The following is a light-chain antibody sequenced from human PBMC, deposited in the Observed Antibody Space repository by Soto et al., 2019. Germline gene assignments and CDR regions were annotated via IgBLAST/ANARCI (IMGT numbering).Light chain of an antibody. J-gene: IGKJ5*01. V-gene: IGKV1-9*01. CDR2: AAS. CDR1: QGISSY. Sequence: DIQLTQSPSFLSASVGDRVTITCRASQGISSYLAWYQQKPGKAPKLLIYAASTLQSGVPSRFSGSGSGTEFTLTINSPQPEDFATYYCQQLNSYPITFGQGTRLEIK. CDR3: QQLNSYPIT.